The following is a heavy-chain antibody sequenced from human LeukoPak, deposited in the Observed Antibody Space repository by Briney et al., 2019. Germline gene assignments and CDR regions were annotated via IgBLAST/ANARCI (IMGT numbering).Heavy chain of an antibody. CDR1: GGSIGSYY. V-gene: IGHV4-59*01. D-gene: IGHD3-9*01. CDR3: ARVRYSDVLTGYYGDGYFDY. J-gene: IGHJ4*02. CDR2: IFYTRST. Sequence: SETLSVTCTVSGGSIGSYYWCWIRPPPGKGRSWIGYIFYTRSTHYTPSIKSRVTISVETSKNQFSLKLSSVTAADTAAYYCARVRYSDVLTGYYGDGYFDYWGRGTLVT.